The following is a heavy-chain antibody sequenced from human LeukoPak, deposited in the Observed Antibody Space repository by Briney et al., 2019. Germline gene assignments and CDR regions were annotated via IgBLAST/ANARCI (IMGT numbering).Heavy chain of an antibody. V-gene: IGHV3-53*04. CDR3: ARATGSYLLAVDY. J-gene: IGHJ4*02. Sequence: AGRSLRLSCAASGFTFSSYGIHWVRQAPGKGLEWVSVIYSGGSTYYADSVKGRFTISRHNSKNTLYLQMNSLRAEDTAVYYCARATGSYLLAVDYWGQGTLVTVSS. D-gene: IGHD1-26*01. CDR1: GFTFSSYG. CDR2: IYSGGST.